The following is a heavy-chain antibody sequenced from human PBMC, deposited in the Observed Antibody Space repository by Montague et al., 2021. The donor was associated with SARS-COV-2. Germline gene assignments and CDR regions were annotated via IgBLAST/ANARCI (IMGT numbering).Heavy chain of an antibody. V-gene: IGHV3-74*01. CDR1: GFTFSNHW. J-gene: IGHJ4*02. CDR2: IKRDGSRI. Sequence: SLRLSCAASGFTFSNHWMYWVRQAPGKGLMWVSRIKRDGSRIYYVDSVKGRFTISRDNAKNIPYLQMNNLKAEDTAVYYCARGVFSETSVGEDYWGQGTLVTVSS. CDR3: ARGVFSETSVGEDY. D-gene: IGHD5/OR15-5a*01.